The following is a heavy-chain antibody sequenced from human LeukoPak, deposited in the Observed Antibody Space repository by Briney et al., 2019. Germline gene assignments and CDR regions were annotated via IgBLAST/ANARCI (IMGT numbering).Heavy chain of an antibody. CDR2: ISSSSSYI. CDR3: ASGVLGYCSSTSCYEGVY. D-gene: IGHD2-2*01. CDR1: GLTFTNYW. Sequence: GGSLRLSCAASGLTFTNYWMNWVRQAPGKGLEWVSSISSSSSYIYYADSVKGRFTISRDNAKNSLYLQMNSLRAEDTAVYYCASGVLGYCSSTSCYEGVYWGQGTLVTVSS. J-gene: IGHJ4*02. V-gene: IGHV3-21*01.